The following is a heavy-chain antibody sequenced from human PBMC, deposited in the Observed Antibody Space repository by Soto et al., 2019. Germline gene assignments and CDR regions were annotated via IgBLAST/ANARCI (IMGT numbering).Heavy chain of an antibody. CDR2: INHSGST. CDR1: GGSFSGYY. V-gene: IGHV4-34*01. D-gene: IGHD1-7*01. Sequence: PSETLSLTCAVYGGSFSGYYWSWIRQPPGKGLEWIGEINHSGSTNYNPSLKSRVTISVDTSKNQFSLKLSSVTAADTAVYYCARTIRGVTGTWGQGTLVTVSS. CDR3: ARTIRGVTGT. J-gene: IGHJ4*02.